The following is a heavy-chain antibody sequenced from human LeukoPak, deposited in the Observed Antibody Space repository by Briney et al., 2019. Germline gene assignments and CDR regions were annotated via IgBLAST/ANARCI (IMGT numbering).Heavy chain of an antibody. Sequence: GGSLRLSCAASRFTFSSYAMSWVRQAPGKGLEWVSTISGSGGSTYYADSVKGRFTISRDNSKNTLYLQMNSLRAEDTAVYYCARAPFSGRCLDYWDQGTLVTVSS. CDR2: ISGSGGST. CDR1: RFTFSSYA. J-gene: IGHJ4*02. CDR3: ARAPFSGRCLDY. D-gene: IGHD1-26*01. V-gene: IGHV3-23*01.